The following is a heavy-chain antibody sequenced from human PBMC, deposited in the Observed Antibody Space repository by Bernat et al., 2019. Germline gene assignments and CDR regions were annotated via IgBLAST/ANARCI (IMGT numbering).Heavy chain of an antibody. V-gene: IGHV3-30*01. CDR2: ISYDGSNK. CDR1: GFTFSSYA. J-gene: IGHJ4*02. Sequence: QVQLVESGGGVVQPGRSLRLSCAASGFTFSSYAMHWVRQAPGKGLEWVAVISYDGSNKYYADSVKGRFTISRDNSKYTLYLQMNSLRAEDTAVYYCARDLVQQQLGMGYWGQGTLVTVSS. D-gene: IGHD6-13*01. CDR3: ARDLVQQQLGMGY.